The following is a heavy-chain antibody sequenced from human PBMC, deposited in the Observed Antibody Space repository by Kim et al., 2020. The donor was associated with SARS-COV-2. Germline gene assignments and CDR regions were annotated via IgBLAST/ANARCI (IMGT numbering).Heavy chain of an antibody. CDR3: ARDGLYYYGMDV. CDR1: GFTFSSYG. D-gene: IGHD5-12*01. CDR2: IWYDGSNK. V-gene: IGHV3-33*01. Sequence: GGSLRLSCAASGFTFSSYGMHWVRQAPGKGLEWVAVIWYDGSNKYYADSVKGRFTISRDNSKNTLYLQMNSLRAEDTAVYYCARDGLYYYGMDVWGQGTTVTVSS. J-gene: IGHJ6*02.